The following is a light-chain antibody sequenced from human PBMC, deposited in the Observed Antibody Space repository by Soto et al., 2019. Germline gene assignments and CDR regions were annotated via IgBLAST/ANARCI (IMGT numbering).Light chain of an antibody. CDR2: GAS. CDR3: HQYNNWPPGST. Sequence: EIVMTQSPATLSVSPGERATLSCRASQRVSTNLAWYQQKAGQAPRLLIYGASTRATGIPARFSGSGSGTEFPLTISSLQSEDFAVYYCHQYNNWPPGSTFGGGTMVEIK. V-gene: IGKV3-15*01. CDR1: QRVSTN. J-gene: IGKJ4*01.